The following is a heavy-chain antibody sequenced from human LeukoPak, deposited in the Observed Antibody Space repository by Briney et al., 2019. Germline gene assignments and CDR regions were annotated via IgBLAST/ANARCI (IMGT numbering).Heavy chain of an antibody. Sequence: RASVKVSCKASGGTFSSYAISWVRQAPGQGLEWMGGIIPIFGTANYAQKFQGRVTITADESTSTAYMELSSLRSEDTAVYYCARGGTPVPAATYFDYWGQGTLVTVSS. D-gene: IGHD2-2*01. CDR2: IIPIFGTA. V-gene: IGHV1-69*13. J-gene: IGHJ4*02. CDR3: ARGGTPVPAATYFDY. CDR1: GGTFSSYA.